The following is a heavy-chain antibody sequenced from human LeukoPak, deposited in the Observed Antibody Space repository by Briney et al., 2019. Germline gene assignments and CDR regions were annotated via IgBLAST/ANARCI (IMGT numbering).Heavy chain of an antibody. J-gene: IGHJ4*02. CDR3: ASADYYYESGSYYHGY. Sequence: PGGSLRFSCAASGFTFSSYSMNWVRQAPGRGLEWVSSISSGSSYIYYADSVKGRFTISRDNAKNSLYLQMNSLRAEDTAVYFCASADYYYESGSYYHGYWGQGTLVTVSS. D-gene: IGHD3-10*01. V-gene: IGHV3-21*01. CDR1: GFTFSSYS. CDR2: ISSGSSYI.